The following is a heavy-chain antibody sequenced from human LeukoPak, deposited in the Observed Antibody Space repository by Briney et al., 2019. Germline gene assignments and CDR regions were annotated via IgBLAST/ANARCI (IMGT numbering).Heavy chain of an antibody. Sequence: SETLSLTCTVSGGSISSGDYYWSWIRQPPGKGLEWIGYIYYSGSTYYNPSLKSRVTISLDRSENQFSLKLSSVTAADTALYYCARAQYDSSGYYFGDGFDIWGQGTMVTVSS. CDR1: GGSISSGDYY. J-gene: IGHJ3*02. CDR2: IYYSGST. D-gene: IGHD3-22*01. CDR3: ARAQYDSSGYYFGDGFDI. V-gene: IGHV4-31*03.